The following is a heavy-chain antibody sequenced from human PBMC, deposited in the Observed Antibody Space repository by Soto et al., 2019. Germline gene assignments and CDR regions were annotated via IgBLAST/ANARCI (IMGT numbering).Heavy chain of an antibody. CDR2: INPSGGST. CDR1: GYTFTSYY. D-gene: IGHD3-3*01. J-gene: IGHJ6*03. Sequence: ASVKVSCKASGYTFTSYYMHWVRQAPGQGLEWMGIINPSGGSTSYAQKFQGRVTMTRDTSASTVYMELSSLRSEDTAVYYCARALTITGYYDFWSGYEKYYYYYMDVWGKGTTVTVSS. CDR3: ARALTITGYYDFWSGYEKYYYYYMDV. V-gene: IGHV1-46*03.